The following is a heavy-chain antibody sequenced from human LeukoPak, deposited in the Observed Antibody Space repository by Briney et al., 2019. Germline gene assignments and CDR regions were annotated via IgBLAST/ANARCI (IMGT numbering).Heavy chain of an antibody. V-gene: IGHV3-21*01. J-gene: IGHJ6*03. CDR1: GFTFSSYS. Sequence: KSGGSLRLSCAASGFTFSSYSMNWVRQAPGKGLEWVSSISSSSSYIYYADSVKGRFIISRDNAKNSLYLQMNSLRAEDTAVYYCARGNDFWSGYYTLYYYYMDVWGKGTTVTVSS. D-gene: IGHD3-3*01. CDR2: ISSSSSYI. CDR3: ARGNDFWSGYYTLYYYYMDV.